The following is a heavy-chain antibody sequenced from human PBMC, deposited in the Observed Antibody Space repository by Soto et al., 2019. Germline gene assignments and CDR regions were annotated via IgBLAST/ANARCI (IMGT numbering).Heavy chain of an antibody. D-gene: IGHD2-15*01. Sequence: SVKVSCKASGGTFSSYAISWVRQAPGQGLEWMGGIIPIFGTANYAQKFQGRVTITADKSTSTAYMELSSLRSEDTAVYYCTSGRYCSGGSCYSTFDYWGQGTLVTVSS. J-gene: IGHJ4*02. V-gene: IGHV1-69*06. CDR1: GGTFSSYA. CDR2: IIPIFGTA. CDR3: TSGRYCSGGSCYSTFDY.